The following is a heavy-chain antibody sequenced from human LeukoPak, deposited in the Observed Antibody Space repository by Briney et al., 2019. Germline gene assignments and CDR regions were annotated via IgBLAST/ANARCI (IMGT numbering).Heavy chain of an antibody. CDR2: IYYSGST. V-gene: IGHV4-59*01. J-gene: IGHJ2*01. D-gene: IGHD3-22*01. Sequence: PSETLSLTCTVSGGSISSYYWSWIRQPPGKGLEWIGYIYYSGSTNYNPSLKSRVTISVDTSKNQFSLKLSSVTAADTAVYYCARGPGTYYYDSSGYYRPYWYFDLWGRGTLVTVSS. CDR1: GGSISSYY. CDR3: ARGPGTYYYDSSGYYRPYWYFDL.